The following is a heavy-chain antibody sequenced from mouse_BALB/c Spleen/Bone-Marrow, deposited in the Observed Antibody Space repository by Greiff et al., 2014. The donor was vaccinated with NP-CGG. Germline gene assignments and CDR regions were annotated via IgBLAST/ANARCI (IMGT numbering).Heavy chain of an antibody. CDR1: GFNIEDTY. D-gene: IGHD1-2*01. Sequence: VQLQQSGAELVKPGASVKLSCTASGFNIEDTYTHWVKQRPEQGLEWIGRIDPANGNTKYDPKFQGKATITADTSSNTAYLRLSSLTSEDTAVYYCAEITTAAYYVMDYWGQGTSVTVSS. J-gene: IGHJ4*01. V-gene: IGHV14-3*02. CDR3: AEITTAAYYVMDY. CDR2: IDPANGNT.